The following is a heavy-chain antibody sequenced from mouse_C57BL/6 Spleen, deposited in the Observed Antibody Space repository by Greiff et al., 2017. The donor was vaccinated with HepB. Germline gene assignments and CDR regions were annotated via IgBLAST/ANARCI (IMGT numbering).Heavy chain of an antibody. CDR1: GFSFNTYA. D-gene: IGHD2-12*01. J-gene: IGHJ4*01. Sequence: EVKLVESGGGLVQPKGSLKLSCAASGFSFNTYAMNWVRQAPGKGLEWVARIRSKSNNYATYYADSVKDRFTISRDDSESMLYLQMNNLKTEDTAMYYCVRGERRGAMDYWGQGTSVTVSS. CDR3: VRGERRGAMDY. V-gene: IGHV10-1*01. CDR2: IRSKSNNYAT.